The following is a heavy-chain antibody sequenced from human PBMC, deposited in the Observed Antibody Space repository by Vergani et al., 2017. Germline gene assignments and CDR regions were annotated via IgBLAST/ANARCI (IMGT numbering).Heavy chain of an antibody. J-gene: IGHJ4*02. V-gene: IGHV6-1*01. CDR2: TYYRSKWYN. CDR1: SSYA. D-gene: IGHD1-26*01. Sequence: SSYAISWVRQAPGQGLEWLGRTYYRSKWYNDYAVSVKSRITINPDTSKNQFSLQLNSVTPEDTAVYYCARVGIVGATGGTYYFDYWGQGTLVTVSS. CDR3: ARVGIVGATGGTYYFDY.